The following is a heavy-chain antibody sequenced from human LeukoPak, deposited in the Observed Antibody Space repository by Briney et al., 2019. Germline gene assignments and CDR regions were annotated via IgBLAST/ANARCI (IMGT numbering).Heavy chain of an antibody. J-gene: IGHJ3*02. Sequence: SETLSLTCTVSGDSISRGDYYWSWIRQPAGKGLEWIGRISSSGSTNYNPSLKSRVTISVDTAKNQFSLKLSSVTAADTAVYFCARGPYSYDSSGAFDIWGQGTMVTVSS. V-gene: IGHV4-61*02. CDR1: GDSISRGDYY. CDR2: ISSSGST. D-gene: IGHD3-22*01. CDR3: ARGPYSYDSSGAFDI.